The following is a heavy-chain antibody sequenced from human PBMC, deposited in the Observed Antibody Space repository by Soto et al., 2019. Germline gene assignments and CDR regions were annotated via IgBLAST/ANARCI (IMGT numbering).Heavy chain of an antibody. CDR2: INPNSGGT. D-gene: IGHD6-13*01. CDR1: GYTFTGYY. CDR3: ASSAAAAAGKYYYYGMDV. J-gene: IGHJ6*02. Sequence: ASVKVSCKASGYTFTGYYVHWVRQAPGQGLEWMGWINPNSGGTNYAQKFQGWVTMTRDTSISTAYMELSRLRSDDTAVYYCASSAAAAAGKYYYYGMDVWGQGTTVTV. V-gene: IGHV1-2*04.